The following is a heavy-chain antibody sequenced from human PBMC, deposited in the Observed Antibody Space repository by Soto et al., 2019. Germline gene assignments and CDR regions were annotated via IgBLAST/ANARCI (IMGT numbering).Heavy chain of an antibody. J-gene: IGHJ4*02. D-gene: IGHD4-17*01. CDR1: GGSISSSNW. Sequence: SETLSLTCAVSGGSISSSNWWSWVRQPPGKGLEWIGEIYHSGSTNYNPSLKSRVTISVDTSKNQFSLKLSSVTAADTAVYYCSRQYGDSFAFCGQGTLVTGSS. CDR3: SRQYGDSFAF. V-gene: IGHV4-4*02. CDR2: IYHSGST.